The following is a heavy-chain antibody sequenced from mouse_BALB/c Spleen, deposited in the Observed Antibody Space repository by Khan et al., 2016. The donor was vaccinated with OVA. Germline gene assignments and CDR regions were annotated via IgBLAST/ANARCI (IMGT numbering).Heavy chain of an antibody. Sequence: VQLKESGPGLVKPSQSLSLTCTVIGYSITSDYAWNWIRQFPGNKLEWMGYISYSGSTSYNPSLKSRISITRDTSKNQFFLQLNSVTTEDTATYYCARSIMANWGQGTTLTVSS. CDR1: GYSITSDYA. V-gene: IGHV3-2*02. CDR3: ARSIMAN. CDR2: ISYSGST. J-gene: IGHJ2*01.